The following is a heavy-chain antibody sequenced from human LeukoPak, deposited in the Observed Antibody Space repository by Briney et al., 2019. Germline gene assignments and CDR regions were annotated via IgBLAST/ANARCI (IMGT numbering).Heavy chain of an antibody. CDR1: GGSISSGGYY. J-gene: IGHJ5*02. CDR3: ARGVPLTVLRDHNWFDP. V-gene: IGHV4-31*03. CDR2: ISYSGST. Sequence: SETLSLTCSVSGGSISSGGYYWSWIRQHGGKGLEWVGYISYSGSTYYNPSLNSRFTISADTSENQFSLKLSSVTAADTAVYFCARGVPLTVLRDHNWFDPWGQGTLVTVSS. D-gene: IGHD3-10*01.